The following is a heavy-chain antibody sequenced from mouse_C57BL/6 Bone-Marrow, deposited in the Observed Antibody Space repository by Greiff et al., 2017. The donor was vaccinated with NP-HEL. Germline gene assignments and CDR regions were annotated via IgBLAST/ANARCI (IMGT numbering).Heavy chain of an antibody. CDR1: GYSITSGYD. CDR3: ARDRYYGSSYWYFDV. J-gene: IGHJ1*03. CDR2: ISYSGST. Sequence: EVKVEESGPGMVKPSQSLSLTCTVTGYSITSGYDWHWIRHFPGNKLEWMGYISYSGSTNYNPSLTSRISITHDTSKNHFFLKLNSVTTEDTATYYCARDRYYGSSYWYFDVWGTGTTVTVSS. D-gene: IGHD1-1*01. V-gene: IGHV3-1*01.